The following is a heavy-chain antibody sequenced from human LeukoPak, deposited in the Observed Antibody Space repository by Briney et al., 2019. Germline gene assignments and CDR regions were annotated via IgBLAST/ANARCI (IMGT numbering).Heavy chain of an antibody. J-gene: IGHJ4*02. CDR2: IWYDGSNK. D-gene: IGHD5-18*01. Sequence: GRSPRLSCAASGFTFSSYGMHWVRQAPGKGLEWVAVIWYDGSNKYYADSVKGRFTISRDNSKNTLYLQMNSLRAEDTAVYYCARERGYSQKHFDYWGQGTLVTVSS. CDR3: ARERGYSQKHFDY. CDR1: GFTFSSYG. V-gene: IGHV3-33*01.